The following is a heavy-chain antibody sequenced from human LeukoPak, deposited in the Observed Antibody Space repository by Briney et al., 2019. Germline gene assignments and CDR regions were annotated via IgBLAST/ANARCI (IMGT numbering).Heavy chain of an antibody. CDR1: GYTFTSYY. D-gene: IGHD6-6*01. CDR2: INPSGGST. J-gene: IGHJ5*02. V-gene: IGHV1-46*01. CDR3: ARDSSSNWFDP. Sequence: ASVKVSCKASGYTFTSYYMHWVRQAPGRGLEWMGIINPSGGSTSYAQKFQGRVTMTRDMSTSTVYMELSSLRSEDTAVYYCARDSSSNWFDPWGQETLVTVSS.